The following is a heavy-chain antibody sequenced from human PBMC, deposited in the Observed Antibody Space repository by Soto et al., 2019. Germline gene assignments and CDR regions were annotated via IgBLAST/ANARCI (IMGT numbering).Heavy chain of an antibody. CDR1: GGSISSGGYY. CDR3: ARAAFELTGDAFDI. V-gene: IGHV4-31*03. Sequence: SETLSLTCTVSGGSISSGGYYWSWIRQHPGKGLEWIGYIYYSGSTYYNPSLKSRVTISVDTSKNQFSLKLSSVTAADTAVYYCARAAFELTGDAFDIWGQGTMVTVSS. CDR2: IYYSGST. J-gene: IGHJ3*02. D-gene: IGHD7-27*01.